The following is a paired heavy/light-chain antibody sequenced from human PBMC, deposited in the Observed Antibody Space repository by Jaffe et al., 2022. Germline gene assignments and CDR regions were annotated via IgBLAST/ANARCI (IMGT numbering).Light chain of an antibody. CDR1: QSVSSY. CDR3: QQRSNWRAYT. V-gene: IGKV3-11*01. CDR2: DAS. Sequence: EIVLTQSPATLSLSPGERATLSCRASQSVSSYLAWYQQKPGQAPRLLIYDASNRATGIPARFSGSGSGTDFTLTISSLEPEDFAVYYCQQRSNWRAYTFGQGTKLEIK. J-gene: IGKJ2*01.
Heavy chain of an antibody. CDR2: ISSSGSST. J-gene: IGHJ4*02. V-gene: IGHV3-23*01. CDR3: AKDTGYCSGGSCSFDY. Sequence: EVQLLESGGGLVQPGGSLRLSCAASGFTFSTYLMSWVRQAPGKGLECVSAISSSGSSTYYADSVKGRFTISRDNSKNTLYLQMNGLRAEDTAVYYCAKDTGYCSGGSCSFDYWGQGTLVTVSS. CDR1: GFTFSTYL. D-gene: IGHD2-15*01.